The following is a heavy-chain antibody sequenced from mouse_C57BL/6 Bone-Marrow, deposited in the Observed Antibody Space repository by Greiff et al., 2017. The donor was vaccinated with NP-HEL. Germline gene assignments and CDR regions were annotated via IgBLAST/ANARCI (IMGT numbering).Heavy chain of an antibody. CDR3: ARPPYYYGSRIYRYFDV. J-gene: IGHJ1*03. CDR1: GFTFSSYG. CDR2: ISSGGSYT. D-gene: IGHD1-1*01. Sequence: EVKLVESGGDLVKPGGSLKLSCAASGFTFSSYGMSWVRQTPDKRLEWVATISSGGSYTYYPDSVKGRFTISRDNAKNTLYLQMSSLKSEDTAMYYCARPPYYYGSRIYRYFDVWGTGTTVTVSS. V-gene: IGHV5-6*01.